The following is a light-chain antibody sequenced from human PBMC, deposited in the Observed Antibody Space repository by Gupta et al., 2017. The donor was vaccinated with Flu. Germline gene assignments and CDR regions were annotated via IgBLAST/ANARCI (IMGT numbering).Light chain of an antibody. CDR1: QSLVHSDGNTY. J-gene: IGKJ2*01. Sequence: VMTPVLLSSPVTLGQPASISCRSSQSLVHSDGNTYLSWLQWRPGQPPRLLIYQTSHRLSGVPDRFSGSGAGTDFTLRITRVEAEDVGIYYCMQGTHFPRTFGQGTKLEMK. CDR2: QTS. V-gene: IGKV2-24*01. CDR3: MQGTHFPRT.